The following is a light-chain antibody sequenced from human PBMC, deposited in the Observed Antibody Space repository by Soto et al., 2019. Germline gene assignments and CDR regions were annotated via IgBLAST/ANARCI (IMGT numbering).Light chain of an antibody. CDR2: DAS. V-gene: IGKV1-5*01. J-gene: IGKJ1*01. Sequence: IQMTQSPSSLSASVGARVTFTCLASQSTRSWLAWYQQKPGKAPKLLIHDASSLESGVPSRFSGSGSGTEFPLTISSLQPDDFATYYCQQFYTYPWTFGQGTKVDIK. CDR1: QSTRSW. CDR3: QQFYTYPWT.